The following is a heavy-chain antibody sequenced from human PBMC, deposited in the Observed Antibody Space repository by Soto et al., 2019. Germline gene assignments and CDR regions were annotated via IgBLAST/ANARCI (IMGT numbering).Heavy chain of an antibody. CDR2: IQQDGSEK. J-gene: IGHJ4*02. CDR3: ARDLPGYCTTTDCYSYFDY. D-gene: IGHD2-2*02. CDR1: VFTFTSYS. Sequence: GWSLRLSCAFSVFTFTSYSMSWVRQAPGEGLEWVANIQQDGSEKYYVDSVKGRFTISRDNAKNSLYLQMNSLRAEDTAVYYCARDLPGYCTTTDCYSYFDYWGQGTLVTVSS. V-gene: IGHV3-7*03.